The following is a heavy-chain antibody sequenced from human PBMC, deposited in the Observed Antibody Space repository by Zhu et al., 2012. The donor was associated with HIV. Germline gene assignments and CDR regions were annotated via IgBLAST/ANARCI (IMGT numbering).Heavy chain of an antibody. V-gene: IGHV4-34*01. CDR3: ARHSRYDILTGWGHFD. J-gene: IGHJ4*01. D-gene: IGHD3-9*01. Sequence: QVQLQQWGAGLLKPSETLSLTCAVYGGSFSNYYWTWIRQTPGKGLEWIGEINHSGSTNYNPSLKSRVTISVDTSKNQFXLKLSSVTAADTAVYYCARHSRYDILTGWGHFD. CDR1: GGSFSNYY. CDR2: INHSGST.